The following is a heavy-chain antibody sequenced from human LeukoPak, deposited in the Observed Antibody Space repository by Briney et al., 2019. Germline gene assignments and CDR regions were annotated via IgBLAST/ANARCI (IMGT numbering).Heavy chain of an antibody. CDR1: GYTFTSCG. Sequence: ASVKVSCKASGYTFTSCGISWVRQAPGQGLEWMGWISAYNGNTNYAQKLQGRVTMTTDTSTSTAYMELRSLRSDDTAVYYCARVYEYYDYVWGSYRQADYWGQGTLVTVSS. D-gene: IGHD3-16*02. J-gene: IGHJ4*02. CDR3: ARVYEYYDYVWGSYRQADY. CDR2: ISAYNGNT. V-gene: IGHV1-18*01.